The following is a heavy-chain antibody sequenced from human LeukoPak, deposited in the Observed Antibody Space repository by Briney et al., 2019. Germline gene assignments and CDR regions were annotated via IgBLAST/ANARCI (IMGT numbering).Heavy chain of an antibody. CDR2: IYYSGST. Sequence: SETLSLTCTVSGGSISSGGYYWSWIRQHPGKGLEWIGYIYYSGSTYYNPSLKNRVTISVDTSKNQFSLKLSSVTAADTAVYFCARGKDSSDYFDYWGQGTLVTVFS. D-gene: IGHD3-22*01. CDR1: GGSISSGGYY. J-gene: IGHJ4*02. CDR3: ARGKDSSDYFDY. V-gene: IGHV4-31*03.